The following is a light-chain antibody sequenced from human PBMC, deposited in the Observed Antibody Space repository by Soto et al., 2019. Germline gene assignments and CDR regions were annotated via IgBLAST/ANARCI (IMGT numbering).Light chain of an antibody. J-gene: IGLJ1*01. V-gene: IGLV2-14*01. CDR2: DVS. CDR1: SSDVGGYNY. CDR3: AAWDDNLSGLYV. Sequence: QSVLTQPASVSGSPGQPIAISCTGTSSDVGGYNYVSWYQQHPGKAPKLILCDVSNRPSGVSDRFSGSKSGNTASLTISGLQTEDEADYYCAAWDDNLSGLYVFGAGTKVTVL.